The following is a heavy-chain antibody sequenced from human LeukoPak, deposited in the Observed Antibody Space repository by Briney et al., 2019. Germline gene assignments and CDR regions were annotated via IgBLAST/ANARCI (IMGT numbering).Heavy chain of an antibody. CDR1: GFTFRDSA. V-gene: IGHV3-9*01. Sequence: GGSLRLSCATSGFTFRDSAMHWVRQAPGKGLEWVSSISWNSDNIDYVDSVKGRFTISRDNAKNSLYLQMNSLRAEDTAVYYCASTNDYWGQGTLVTVSS. CDR3: ASTNDY. CDR2: ISWNSDNI. J-gene: IGHJ4*02.